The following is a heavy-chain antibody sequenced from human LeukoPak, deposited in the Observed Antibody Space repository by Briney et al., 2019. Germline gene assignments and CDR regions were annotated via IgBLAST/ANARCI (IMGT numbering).Heavy chain of an antibody. D-gene: IGHD6-19*01. V-gene: IGHV3-21*01. CDR2: ISSSSSYI. J-gene: IGHJ4*02. CDR3: ARGAVADYYFDY. CDR1: GFTSSSYS. Sequence: GGSLILSCAASGFTSSSYSMNWVRQAPGKGLEWVSSISSSSSYIYYADSVKGRFTISRDNAKNSLYLQMNSLRAEDTAVYYCARGAVADYYFDYWGQGTLVTVSS.